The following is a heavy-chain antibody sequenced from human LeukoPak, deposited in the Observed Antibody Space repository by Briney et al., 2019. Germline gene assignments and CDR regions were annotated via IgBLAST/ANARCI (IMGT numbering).Heavy chain of an antibody. D-gene: IGHD6-19*01. CDR3: AKGPSGLTEYFQH. Sequence: GGSLRLSCVASRFQFSSYAMSWVRQAPGKGLEWVSAISGSGGSTYYADSVKGRFTISRDNSKNTLYLQMNSLRAEDTAVYYCAKGPSGLTEYFQHWGQGTLVTVSS. V-gene: IGHV3-23*01. J-gene: IGHJ1*01. CDR1: RFQFSSYA. CDR2: ISGSGGST.